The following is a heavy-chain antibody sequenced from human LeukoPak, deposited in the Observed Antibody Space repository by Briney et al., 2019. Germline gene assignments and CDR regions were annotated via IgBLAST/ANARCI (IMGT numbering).Heavy chain of an antibody. CDR3: ASHSSSWYFGY. D-gene: IGHD6-13*01. J-gene: IGHJ4*02. CDR1: GFTFSSYW. Sequence: SGGSLRLSCAASGFTFSSYWMSWVRQAPGKGLKWVANIKQDGSEKYYVDSVKGRFTISRDNAKNSLYLQMNSLRAEDTAVYHCASHSSSWYFGYWGQGTLVTVSS. V-gene: IGHV3-7*03. CDR2: IKQDGSEK.